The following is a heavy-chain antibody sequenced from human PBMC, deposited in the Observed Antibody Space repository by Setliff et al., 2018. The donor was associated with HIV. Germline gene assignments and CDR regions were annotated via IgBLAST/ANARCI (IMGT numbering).Heavy chain of an antibody. Sequence: PSETLSLTCIVSGGSISNFYCSWSWIRQPPGKGLEWIGYIYTSGSTKYNPSLKSRVTISLDTSKNQFSLKLSSVTAADTAVYYCARHSYYASGSYLYYDGMDVWGQGTTVTVSS. J-gene: IGHJ6*02. CDR2: IYTSGST. CDR3: ARHSYYASGSYLYYDGMDV. V-gene: IGHV4-4*09. CDR1: GGSISNFY. D-gene: IGHD3-10*01.